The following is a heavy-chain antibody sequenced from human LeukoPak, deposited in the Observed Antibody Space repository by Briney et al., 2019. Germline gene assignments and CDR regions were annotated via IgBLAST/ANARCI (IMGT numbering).Heavy chain of an antibody. V-gene: IGHV3-30-3*01. CDR2: ISYDGNNK. CDR3: ARGAYCYGYGAVDFDY. D-gene: IGHD5-18*01. J-gene: IGHJ4*02. Sequence: GGSLRLSCAASGFPFSTYAMHWVRQAPGKGLEWVALISYDGNNKYHADSVKGRFTISRDNAKNTLYLQMNSLIAEDTAAYYCARGAYCYGYGAVDFDYWGQGTLVTVSS. CDR1: GFPFSTYA.